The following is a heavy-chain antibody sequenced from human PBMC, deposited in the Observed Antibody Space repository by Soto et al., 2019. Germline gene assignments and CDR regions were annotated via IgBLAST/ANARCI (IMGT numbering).Heavy chain of an antibody. J-gene: IGHJ4*02. V-gene: IGHV4-61*01. CDR3: ARGNHDSSGYYSLHYFDY. D-gene: IGHD3-22*01. CDR2: ISYSGST. Sequence: LSLTCTASSGSVSSANYYWTWIRSPPGKGLEWIGHISYSGSTNYNTSLKSRVTLSLDTPKNQFSLKLSSVTAADTAVYYCARGNHDSSGYYSLHYFDYWGQGILVTVSS. CDR1: SGSVSSANYY.